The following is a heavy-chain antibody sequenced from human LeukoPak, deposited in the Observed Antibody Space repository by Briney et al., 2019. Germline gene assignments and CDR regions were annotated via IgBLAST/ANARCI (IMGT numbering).Heavy chain of an antibody. V-gene: IGHV4-34*01. CDR2: INHSGST. CDR1: GGSFSGYY. Sequence: PSETLSLTCAVYGGSFSGYYWSWIRQPPGRGLEWIGEINHSGSTNYNPSLKSRVTISVDTSKNQFSLKLSSVTAADTAVYYCARAEDYYGSGSYHVYWGQGTLVTVSS. J-gene: IGHJ4*02. D-gene: IGHD3-10*01. CDR3: ARAEDYYGSGSYHVY.